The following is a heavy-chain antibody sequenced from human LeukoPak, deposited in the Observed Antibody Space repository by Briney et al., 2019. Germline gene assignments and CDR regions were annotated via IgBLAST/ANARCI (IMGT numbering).Heavy chain of an antibody. CDR3: ARRYCSSTSCYDFWFDP. Sequence: GASVKVSCKASGYTFTSYGISWVRQAPGQGLEWMGWISAYNGNTNYAQKLQGRVTMTTDTSTSTAYMELRSLRSDDTAVYYCARRYCSSTSCYDFWFDPWGQGTLVTVSS. D-gene: IGHD2-2*01. CDR2: ISAYNGNT. V-gene: IGHV1-18*01. CDR1: GYTFTSYG. J-gene: IGHJ5*02.